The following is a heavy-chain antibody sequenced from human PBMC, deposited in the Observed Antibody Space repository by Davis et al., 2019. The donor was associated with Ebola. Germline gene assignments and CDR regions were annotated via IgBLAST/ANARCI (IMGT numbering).Heavy chain of an antibody. CDR3: ARDSVVGAAAGTGY. V-gene: IGHV1-8*02. CDR2: MNPNSGNT. J-gene: IGHJ4*02. CDR1: GYTFTSYY. D-gene: IGHD6-13*01. Sequence: ASVKVSCKASGYTFTSYYMHWVRQAPGQGLEWMGWMNPNSGNTGYAQKFQGRVTMTRNTSISTAYMELSSLRSEDTAVYYCARDSVVGAAAGTGYWGQGTLVTVSS.